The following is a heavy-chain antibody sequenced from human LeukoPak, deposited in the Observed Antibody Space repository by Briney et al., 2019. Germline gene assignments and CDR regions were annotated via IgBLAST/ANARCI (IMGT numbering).Heavy chain of an antibody. CDR2: ISPTNAET. Sequence: ASVKVSCKGSGYTFPSYGLAWVRQAPGQGLEWMGWISPTNAETKYAQNLQDRLTLTTDTSTSTAYMELRSLRSDDTAVYYCARIPNYSSGWYGSTPFDYWGQGTLVTVSS. CDR1: GYTFPSYG. J-gene: IGHJ4*02. V-gene: IGHV1-18*01. CDR3: ARIPNYSSGWYGSTPFDY. D-gene: IGHD6-19*01.